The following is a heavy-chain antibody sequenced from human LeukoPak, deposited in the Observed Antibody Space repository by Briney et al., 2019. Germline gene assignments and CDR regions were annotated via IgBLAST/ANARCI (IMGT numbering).Heavy chain of an antibody. J-gene: IGHJ3*02. CDR3: ARGHGSSGYLDDAFDI. D-gene: IGHD3-22*01. V-gene: IGHV3-11*01. Sequence: GGSLRLSCAASGFTFSDYYMSWIRQAPGKGLEWASYISSSGSTIYYADSVKGRFTISRDNAKNSLYLQMNSLRAEDTAVYYCARGHGSSGYLDDAFDIWGQGTMVTVSS. CDR1: GFTFSDYY. CDR2: ISSSGSTI.